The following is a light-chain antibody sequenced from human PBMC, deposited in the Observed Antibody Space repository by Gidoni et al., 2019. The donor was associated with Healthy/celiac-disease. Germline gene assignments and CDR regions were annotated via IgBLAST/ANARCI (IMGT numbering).Light chain of an antibody. V-gene: IGKV1-9*01. CDR1: QGISSY. Sequence: DIQLTQSPSFLSASVGDRVTITCRASQGISSYLAWCQQKPGKAPTLLIYAASTLQSGVPSRFSGSGSGTAFTLTISSLQPEDFATYYCQQLNSYPPTFGPGTKVDIK. J-gene: IGKJ3*01. CDR3: QQLNSYPPT. CDR2: AAS.